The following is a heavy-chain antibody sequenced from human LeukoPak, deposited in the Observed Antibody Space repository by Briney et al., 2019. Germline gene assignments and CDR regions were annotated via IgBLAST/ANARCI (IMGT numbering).Heavy chain of an antibody. V-gene: IGHV3-23*01. CDR3: AKVWSGYWYYFDY. CDR1: GFTFSSYA. Sequence: PGGSLRLSCAASGFTFSSYAMSWVRQAPGKGLEWVSAISGSGGSTYYADPVKGRFTISRDNSKNTLYLQMNSLRAEDTAVYYCAKVWSGYWYYFDYWGQGTLVTVSS. CDR2: ISGSGGST. D-gene: IGHD3-3*01. J-gene: IGHJ4*02.